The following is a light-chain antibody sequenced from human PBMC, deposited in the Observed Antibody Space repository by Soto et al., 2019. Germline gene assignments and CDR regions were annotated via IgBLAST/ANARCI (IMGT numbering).Light chain of an antibody. CDR3: HLYGAPPPT. V-gene: IGKV3-20*01. Sequence: EIVLTQSPGTLSLSPGERATLSCRASQSVSSSDLAWYQQKPGQAPRLLISGASGRATGIPDRFSASGSGTDFTLTISRLEPEDSAVFYCHLYGAPPPTFGQGTKVDIK. CDR2: GAS. J-gene: IGKJ1*01. CDR1: QSVSSSD.